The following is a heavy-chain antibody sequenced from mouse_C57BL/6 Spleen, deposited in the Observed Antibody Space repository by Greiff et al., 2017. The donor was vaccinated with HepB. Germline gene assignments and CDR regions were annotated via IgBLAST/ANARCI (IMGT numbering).Heavy chain of an antibody. V-gene: IGHV3-6*01. Sequence: EVKLEESGPGLVKPSQSLSLTCSVTGYSITSGYYWNWIRQFPGNKLEWMGYISYDGSNNYNPSLKNRISITRDTSKNQFFLKLNSVTTEDTATYYCARGDDLAWFAYWGQGTLVTVSA. J-gene: IGHJ3*01. CDR1: GYSITSGYY. D-gene: IGHD2-12*01. CDR2: ISYDGSN. CDR3: ARGDDLAWFAY.